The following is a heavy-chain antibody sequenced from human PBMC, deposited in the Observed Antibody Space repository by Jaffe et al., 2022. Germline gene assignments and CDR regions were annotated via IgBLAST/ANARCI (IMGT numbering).Heavy chain of an antibody. CDR3: ARGRVLAVTQTRAYYYYYYMDV. D-gene: IGHD2-15*01. CDR1: GGSFSGYY. J-gene: IGHJ6*03. CDR2: INHSGST. V-gene: IGHV4-34*01. Sequence: QVQLQQWGAGLLKPSETLSLTCAVYGGSFSGYYWSWIRQPPGKGLEWIGEINHSGSTNYNPSLKSRVTISVDTSKNQFSLKLSSVTAADTAVYYCARGRVLAVTQTRAYYYYYYMDVWGKGTTVTVSS.